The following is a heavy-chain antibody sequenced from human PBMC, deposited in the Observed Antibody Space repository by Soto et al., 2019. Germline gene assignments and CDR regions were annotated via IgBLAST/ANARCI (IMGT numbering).Heavy chain of an antibody. CDR3: ARYRREAVAGYTLDD. J-gene: IGHJ4*02. V-gene: IGHV4-59*01. D-gene: IGHD6-13*01. CDR1: GGSISSNY. CDR2: VYNSGST. Sequence: PSETLSLTCTVSGGSISSNYWTWIRQPPGKGLEWIGYVYNSGSTNYNPSLKSRVTISEDTSKSQFSLKVNSMTAADTAVYYCARYRREAVAGYTLDDWGQGILVTVSS.